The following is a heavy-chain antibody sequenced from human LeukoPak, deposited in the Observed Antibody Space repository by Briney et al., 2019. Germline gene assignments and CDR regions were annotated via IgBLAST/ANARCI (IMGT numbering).Heavy chain of an antibody. Sequence: SQTLSLTWTVSGGSISSGDYYWSWIRQPPGKGLEWIGYIYYSGSTYYNPSLKSQVTISVDTSKNQFSLKLSSVTAADTAVYYCARAVVAADYGMDVWGQGTTVTVSS. CDR2: IYYSGST. D-gene: IGHD2-15*01. J-gene: IGHJ6*02. V-gene: IGHV4-30-4*01. CDR3: ARAVVAADYGMDV. CDR1: GGSISSGDYY.